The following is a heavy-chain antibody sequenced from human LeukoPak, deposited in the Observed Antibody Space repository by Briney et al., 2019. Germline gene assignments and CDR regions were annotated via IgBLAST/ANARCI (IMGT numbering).Heavy chain of an antibody. D-gene: IGHD3-3*01. CDR3: ARGTRRGLRFLEWLPPNWFDP. CDR1: GYTFTSYA. CDR2: INPNSGGT. V-gene: IGHV1-2*06. Sequence: GASVKVSCKASGYTFTSYAMNWVRQAPGQGLEWMGRINPNSGGTNYAQKFQGRVTMTRDTSISTAYMELSRLRSDDTAVYYCARGTRRGLRFLEWLPPNWFDPWGQGTLVTVSS. J-gene: IGHJ5*02.